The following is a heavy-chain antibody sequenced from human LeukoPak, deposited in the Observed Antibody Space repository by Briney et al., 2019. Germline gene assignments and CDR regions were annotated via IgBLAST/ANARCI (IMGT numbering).Heavy chain of an antibody. Sequence: GESLKISCKGSGYSFTSYWIGWVRQMPGKGLEWMGIIYPGDSDTRYSPSFQGHVTISADKSISTAYLQWSSLKASDTAMYYCARSAAVHHNWFDPWGQGTLVTVSS. V-gene: IGHV5-51*01. CDR2: IYPGDSDT. CDR3: ARSAAVHHNWFDP. J-gene: IGHJ5*02. CDR1: GYSFTSYW. D-gene: IGHD2-15*01.